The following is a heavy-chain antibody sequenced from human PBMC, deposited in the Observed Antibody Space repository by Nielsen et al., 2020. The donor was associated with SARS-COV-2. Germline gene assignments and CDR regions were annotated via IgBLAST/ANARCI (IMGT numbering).Heavy chain of an antibody. CDR1: GGSISSGDYY. CDR2: IYYSGST. V-gene: IGHV4-30-4*01. D-gene: IGHD3-22*01. Sequence: SETLSLTCNVSGGSISSGDYYWSWIRQATGKGLEWIGYIYYSGSTYYNPSLKSRVTISVDTSKKQISLKLRSVTAVDTAVYYWARHPEGYDSTGRFDPWGQGTLVTVSS. J-gene: IGHJ5*02. CDR3: ARHPEGYDSTGRFDP.